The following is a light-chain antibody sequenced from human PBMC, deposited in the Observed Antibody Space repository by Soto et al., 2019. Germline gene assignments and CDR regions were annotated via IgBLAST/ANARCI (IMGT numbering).Light chain of an antibody. Sequence: EIVLTQSPGTLSLSPGERATLSCRASQSVSSNFLAWYQRKPGQAPRLLIYAASTRATGIPDRFTGSGSGTDFTLTISRLGPEDFAVYYCQQYGSSPLTFGGGTKVEI. CDR1: QSVSSNF. J-gene: IGKJ4*01. CDR3: QQYGSSPLT. CDR2: AAS. V-gene: IGKV3-20*01.